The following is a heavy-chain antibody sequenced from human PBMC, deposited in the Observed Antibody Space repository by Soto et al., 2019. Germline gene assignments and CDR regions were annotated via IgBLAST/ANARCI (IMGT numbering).Heavy chain of an antibody. CDR1: GGTFSSYA. V-gene: IGHV1-69*13. CDR3: AIDYLRYYYYYYGMDV. CDR2: IIPIFGTA. J-gene: IGHJ6*02. Sequence: GASVKVSCKASGGTFSSYAISWVRQAPGQGLEWMGGIIPIFGTANYAQKFQGRVTITADESTSTAYMELSSLRSEDTAVYYCAIDYLRYYYYYYGMDVWAQGTTVPVSS. D-gene: IGHD1-1*01.